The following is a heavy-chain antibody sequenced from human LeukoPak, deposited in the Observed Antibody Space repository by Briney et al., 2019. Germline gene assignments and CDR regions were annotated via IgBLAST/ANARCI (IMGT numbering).Heavy chain of an antibody. J-gene: IGHJ4*02. CDR3: ARDLEMDYFDY. D-gene: IGHD5-24*01. CDR1: GGTFSIYA. CDR2: IIPIFGTA. V-gene: IGHV1-69*01. Sequence: ASVTVSCKASGGTFSIYAISWVRQAPGQGLEWMGGIIPIFGTANYAQKFQGRVTITADESTSTAYMELSSLRSEDTAVYYCARDLEMDYFDYWGQGTLVTVSS.